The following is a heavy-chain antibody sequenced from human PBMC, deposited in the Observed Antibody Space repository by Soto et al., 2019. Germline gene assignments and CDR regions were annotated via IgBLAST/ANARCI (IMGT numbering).Heavy chain of an antibody. CDR2: ISYDGSNK. CDR3: ANDSTSGYDFVPIEY. J-gene: IGHJ4*02. Sequence: QVQLVESGGGVVQPGRSLRLSCAASGFTFSSYGMHWVRQAPGKGLEWVAVISYDGSNKYYADSVKGRFTISRDNSKNTLYLQMNSLRAEDTAVYYCANDSTSGYDFVPIEYWGQGTLVTVGS. V-gene: IGHV3-30*18. D-gene: IGHD5-12*01. CDR1: GFTFSSYG.